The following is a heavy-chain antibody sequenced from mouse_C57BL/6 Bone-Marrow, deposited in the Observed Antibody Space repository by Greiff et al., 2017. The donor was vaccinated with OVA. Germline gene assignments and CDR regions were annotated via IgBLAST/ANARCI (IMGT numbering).Heavy chain of an antibody. Sequence: EVQGVESGGGLVQPGGSLTLSCAASGFTFSDYYMYWVRQTPEKRLEWVAYISNGGGSTYYPDTVKGRFTISRDNAKNTLYLQMSRLKAEDTAMYYCASLGSSLFAYWGQGTLVTVSA. CDR1: GFTFSDYY. V-gene: IGHV5-12*01. D-gene: IGHD1-1*01. CDR2: ISNGGGST. J-gene: IGHJ3*01. CDR3: ASLGSSLFAY.